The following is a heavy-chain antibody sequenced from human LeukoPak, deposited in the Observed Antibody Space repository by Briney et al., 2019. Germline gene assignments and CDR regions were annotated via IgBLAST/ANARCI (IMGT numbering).Heavy chain of an antibody. J-gene: IGHJ4*02. V-gene: IGHV1-2*02. CDR2: INPNSGGT. CDR1: GYTFTGYY. CDR3: ARARAWIQLWLKDY. D-gene: IGHD5-18*01. Sequence: GASVKVSCKASGYTFTGYYMHWVRQAPGQGLEWMGWINPNSGGTNYAQKFQGRVTMTRDTSISTAYMELSRLRSDDTAVYYCARARAWIQLWLKDYWGQGTLVTVSS.